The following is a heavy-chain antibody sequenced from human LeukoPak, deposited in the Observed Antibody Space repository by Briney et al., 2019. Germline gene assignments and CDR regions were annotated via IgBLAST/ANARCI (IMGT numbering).Heavy chain of an antibody. J-gene: IGHJ4*02. CDR1: GFTFSSYS. Sequence: PGGSLRLSCAASGFTFSSYSMNWVRQAPGKGLEWVSSISSSSSYIYYADSVKGRFTISRDNAKNSLYLQTNSLRAEDTAVYYCARDKYSYGPLDYGDYWGQGTLVTVSS. CDR3: ARDKYSYGPLDYGDY. CDR2: ISSSSSYI. V-gene: IGHV3-21*01. D-gene: IGHD5-18*01.